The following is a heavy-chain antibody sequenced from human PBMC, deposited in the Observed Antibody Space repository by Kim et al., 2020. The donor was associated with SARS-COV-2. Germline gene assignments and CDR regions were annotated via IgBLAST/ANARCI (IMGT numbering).Heavy chain of an antibody. CDR3: ARVGDYYDSSGSFPHPFGY. CDR1: GFTFKSYS. J-gene: IGHJ4*02. CDR2: ISSSSSAI. D-gene: IGHD3-22*01. V-gene: IGHV3-48*01. Sequence: GGSLRLSCAASGFTFKSYSMNWVRQAPGKGLEWVSYISSSSSAIYYADSVRGRFTISRDNTKNSLYLQMNSLRGEDTAVYYCARVGDYYDSSGSFPHPFGYWRQRSLVTDPS.